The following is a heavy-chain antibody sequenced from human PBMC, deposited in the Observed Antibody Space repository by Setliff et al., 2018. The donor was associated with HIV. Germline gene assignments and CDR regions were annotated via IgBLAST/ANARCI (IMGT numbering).Heavy chain of an antibody. CDR1: RFDFNNYW. D-gene: IGHD3-10*01. J-gene: IGHJ6*02. V-gene: IGHV3-7*01. CDR3: ARKLRPGHGVDV. CDR2: IGQDGSEK. Sequence: GGSLRLSCAASRFDFNNYWMCWVRQAPGKGLEWVANIGQDGSEKNYVDSVKGRITISRDNAKNSMDLQMNSLRAEDTAIYYCARKLRPGHGVDVWGQGTTVNVSS.